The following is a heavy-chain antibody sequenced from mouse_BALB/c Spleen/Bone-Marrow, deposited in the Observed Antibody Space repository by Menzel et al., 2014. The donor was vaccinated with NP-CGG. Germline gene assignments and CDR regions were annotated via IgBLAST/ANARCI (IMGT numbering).Heavy chain of an antibody. CDR3: ARAGDYDDWYFDD. D-gene: IGHD2-4*01. CDR2: INPYIGGT. V-gene: IGHV1-18*01. Sequence: VQLQQSGAELVKPGASVKISCTASGFTFTEYNMHWVKQSPGQSLEWIGGINPYIGGTNYNQKFKGKATLTVDKSSSTVDMDHRSLTSDEAAVYYCARAGDYDDWYFDDWGEGTRVTVS. CDR1: GFTFTEYN. J-gene: IGHJ1*01.